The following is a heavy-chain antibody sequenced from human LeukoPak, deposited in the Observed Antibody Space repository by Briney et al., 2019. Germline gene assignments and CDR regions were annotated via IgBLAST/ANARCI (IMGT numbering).Heavy chain of an antibody. CDR1: GYTLTELS. D-gene: IGHD2-2*01. Sequence: ASVKVSCKVSGYTLTELSMHWVRQAPGQGLEWMGRINPNSGDTNVAQKFQGRVTMTRDTSISTAYMDLSRLRSDDTAVYYCARGMGVLVPAATWFDPWGQGTLVTVSS. J-gene: IGHJ5*02. CDR3: ARGMGVLVPAATWFDP. V-gene: IGHV1-2*06. CDR2: INPNSGDT.